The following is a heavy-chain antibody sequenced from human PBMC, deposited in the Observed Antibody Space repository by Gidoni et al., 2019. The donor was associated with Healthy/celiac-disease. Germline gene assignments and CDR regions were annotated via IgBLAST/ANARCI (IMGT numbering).Heavy chain of an antibody. J-gene: IGHJ4*02. V-gene: IGHV3-48*04. D-gene: IGHD3-22*01. CDR2: ISSSISTI. CDR3: ASFNYDSSGSRKGY. Sequence: EVQLVGSGGGLVPHGWFLRFCCAASGFTFGSYSMNWVRQAPGKGLEWVSYISSSISTIYYADSVKGRFTISRYNAKNSLYLQRNSLRAEDTAVYYFASFNYDSSGSRKGYWGQGTLVTVSS. CDR1: GFTFGSYS.